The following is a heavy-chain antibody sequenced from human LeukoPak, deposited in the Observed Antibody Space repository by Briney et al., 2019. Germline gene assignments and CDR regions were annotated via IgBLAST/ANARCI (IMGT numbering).Heavy chain of an antibody. CDR1: GFTLSSYA. CDR3: ARRALVVATSYWYFDL. V-gene: IGHV3-23*01. CDR2: ISGSGGGT. J-gene: IGHJ2*01. Sequence: GGSLRLSCAASGFTLSSYAMSWVRQAPGKGLEWVSGISGSGGGTFYADSVEGRFTISRDNSQNTLYLQINSLRAEDTAVYSCARRALVVATSYWYFDLWGRGTLVTVSS. D-gene: IGHD2-15*01.